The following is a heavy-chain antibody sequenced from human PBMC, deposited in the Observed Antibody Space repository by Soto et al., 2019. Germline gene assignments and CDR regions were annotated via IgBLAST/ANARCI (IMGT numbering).Heavy chain of an antibody. D-gene: IGHD2-8*02. CDR2: ISYVGTNK. CDR1: GFTFSTYA. V-gene: IGHV3-30-3*01. J-gene: IGHJ6*02. CDR3: ARDKGGGYCTGGTCSPYYYGMDV. Sequence: QVQLVESGGGVVQPGRSLRLSCAASGFTFSTYAMHWVRQAPGKGLEWVAVISYVGTNKYYADSVKGRFTISRDNSENTLSVQMNSLRVEDTAVYYCARDKGGGYCTGGTCSPYYYGMDVWGQGTTVTVAS.